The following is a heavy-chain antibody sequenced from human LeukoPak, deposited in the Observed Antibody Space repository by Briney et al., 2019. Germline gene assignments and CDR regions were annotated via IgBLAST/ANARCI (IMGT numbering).Heavy chain of an antibody. CDR2: INPSGGST. J-gene: IGHJ6*02. Sequence: ASVRVSCKASGYTFTSYYMHWVRQAPGQGLEWMGIINPSGGSTSYAQKFQGRVTMTRDTSTSTVYMELSSLRSEDTAVYYCARDTRYFDWLPWSFDWGHEYYYYYGMDVWGQGTTVTVSS. D-gene: IGHD3-9*01. CDR3: ARDTRYFDWLPWSFDWGHEYYYYYGMDV. V-gene: IGHV1-46*01. CDR1: GYTFTSYY.